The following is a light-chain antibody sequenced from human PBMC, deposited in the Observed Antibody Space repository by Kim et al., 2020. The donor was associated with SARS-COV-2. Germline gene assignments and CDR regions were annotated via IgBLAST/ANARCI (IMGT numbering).Light chain of an antibody. Sequence: EIVLTQSPGSLSLSPGERATLSCRASQSVCSICLAWYQQKSGQAPRLLIYSVSTRATGIPDRFSGSGSGTDFTLTISRLVPEDSAMYYCQQYSIRPPYTFGQGTKLEIK. V-gene: IGKV3-20*01. CDR1: QSVCSIC. CDR3: QQYSIRPPYT. CDR2: SVS. J-gene: IGKJ2*01.